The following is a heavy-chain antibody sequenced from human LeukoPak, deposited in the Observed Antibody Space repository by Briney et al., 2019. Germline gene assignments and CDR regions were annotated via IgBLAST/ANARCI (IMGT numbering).Heavy chain of an antibody. D-gene: IGHD3-10*01. CDR3: ARPPSYYGSGSYAFDI. J-gene: IGHJ3*02. V-gene: IGHV4-39*01. Sequence: PSETLSLACTVSGGSISSSSYYWGWIRQPPGEGLEWIGSIYYSGSTYYNPSLKSRVTISVDTSKNQFSLKLSSVTAADTAVYYCARPPSYYGSGSYAFDIWGQGTMVTVSS. CDR1: GGSISSSSYY. CDR2: IYYSGST.